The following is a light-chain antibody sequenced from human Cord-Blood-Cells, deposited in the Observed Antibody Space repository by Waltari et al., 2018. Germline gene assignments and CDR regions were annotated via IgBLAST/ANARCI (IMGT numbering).Light chain of an antibody. CDR3: SSYAGSNNLV. CDR2: EVS. J-gene: IGLJ2*01. CDR1: SSAVGGYNY. Sequence: QSALTQPPSASGSPGQSVTIPCTATSSAVGGYNYVSWYQQHPGKAPKLMLYEVSKRPSGVPDRFSGSKSGNTASLTVSGLQAEDEADYYCSSYAGSNNLVFGGGTKLTVL. V-gene: IGLV2-8*01.